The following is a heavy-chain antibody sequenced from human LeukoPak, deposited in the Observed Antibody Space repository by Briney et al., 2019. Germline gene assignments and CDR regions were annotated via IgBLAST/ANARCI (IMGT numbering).Heavy chain of an antibody. J-gene: IGHJ4*02. D-gene: IGHD3-22*01. CDR1: GYTFTGYY. CDR3: ARLGFGYDSSGYHFPFDY. Sequence: ASVKVSCKASGYTFTGYYMHWVRQAPGQGLEWMGWINPNSGGTNYAQKFQGRVTMTRDTSISTAYMELSRLRSDDTAVYYCARLGFGYDSSGYHFPFDYWGQGTLVTVSS. CDR2: INPNSGGT. V-gene: IGHV1-2*02.